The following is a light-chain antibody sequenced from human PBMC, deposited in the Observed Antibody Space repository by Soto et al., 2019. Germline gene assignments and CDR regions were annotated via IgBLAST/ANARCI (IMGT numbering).Light chain of an antibody. Sequence: DIQMTQSPSTLSASVGDRVTITCRASQNINSWLAWYQQKPGKAPKLLVYKASGLESGVPSRFSGSGSGTEFTLTLSSLQPDDFATYYCQQYQSYSWTFGQGTKVEAK. J-gene: IGKJ1*01. CDR1: QNINSW. CDR2: KAS. V-gene: IGKV1-5*03. CDR3: QQYQSYSWT.